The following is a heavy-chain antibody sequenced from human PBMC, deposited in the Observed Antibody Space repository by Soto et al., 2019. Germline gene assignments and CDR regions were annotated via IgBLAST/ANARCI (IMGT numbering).Heavy chain of an antibody. J-gene: IGHJ4*02. CDR2: FDPEDGET. Sequence: ASVKVSCKVSGYTLTELSMHWVRQAPGKGLEWMGGFDPEDGETIYAQKFQGRVTMTEDTSTDTAYMELSSLRSEDTAVYYCARGACSGGSCYSGGREFDYWGQGTLVTVSS. CDR1: GYTLTELS. D-gene: IGHD2-15*01. V-gene: IGHV1-24*01. CDR3: ARGACSGGSCYSGGREFDY.